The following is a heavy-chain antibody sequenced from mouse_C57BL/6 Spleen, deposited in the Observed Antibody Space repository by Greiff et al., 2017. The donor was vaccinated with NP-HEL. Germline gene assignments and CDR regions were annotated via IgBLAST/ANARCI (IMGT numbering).Heavy chain of an antibody. CDR1: GFTFSSYA. Sequence: EVQLVESGGGLVKPGGSLKLSCAASGFTFSSYAMSWVRQTPEKRLEWVATISDGGSYTYYPDNVKGRFTISRDNAKNNLYLQMSHLKSEDTAMYYCAREGYDYADYYFDYWGQGTTLTVSS. D-gene: IGHD2-4*01. J-gene: IGHJ2*01. CDR3: AREGYDYADYYFDY. V-gene: IGHV5-4*01. CDR2: ISDGGSYT.